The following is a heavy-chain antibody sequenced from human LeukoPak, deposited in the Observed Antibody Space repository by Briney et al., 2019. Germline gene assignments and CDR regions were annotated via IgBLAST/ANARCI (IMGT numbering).Heavy chain of an antibody. Sequence: SQTLSLTCTVSGGSISSGSYYWGWLRQPPGKGLEWLGSIYYSGSTYYNPSLKRRVTISVDTSKNQFSLKLSSVTAADTAVYYCARHLRFATRGYSYGYGDAFDIWGQGTMVTVSS. CDR1: GGSISSGSYY. J-gene: IGHJ3*02. CDR3: ARHLRFATRGYSYGYGDAFDI. V-gene: IGHV4-39*01. D-gene: IGHD5-18*01. CDR2: IYYSGST.